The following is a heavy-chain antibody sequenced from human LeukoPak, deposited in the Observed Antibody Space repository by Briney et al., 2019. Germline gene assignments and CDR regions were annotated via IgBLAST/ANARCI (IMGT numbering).Heavy chain of an antibody. CDR1: GGSITSSTSY. D-gene: IGHD6-19*01. J-gene: IGHJ4*02. V-gene: IGHV4-39*01. CDR3: ARTYSSDWYAIDY. Sequence: SETLSLTCTVSGGSITSSTSYWGWIRQPPGKGLEWIGTIYYSGSTYYNPSLKSRATIFVDTSKNQFSLKLSSVTAADTAAYYCARTYSSDWYAIDYWGQGTLVTVSS. CDR2: IYYSGST.